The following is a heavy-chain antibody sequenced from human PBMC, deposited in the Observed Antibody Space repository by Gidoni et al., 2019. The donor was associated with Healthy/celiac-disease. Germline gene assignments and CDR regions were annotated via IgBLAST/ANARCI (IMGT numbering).Heavy chain of an antibody. CDR2: ISSSSSYI. J-gene: IGHJ5*02. D-gene: IGHD2-2*02. Sequence: EVQLVESGGGLVKPGGSLSLSCAASGFTFSSYSMNWVRQAPGKGLEWVSSISSSSSYIYYADSVKGRFTISRDNAKNSLYLQRNSLRAEDTAVYYCAGGGSYLDDPWGQGTLVTVSS. CDR1: GFTFSSYS. CDR3: AGGGSYLDDP. V-gene: IGHV3-21*01.